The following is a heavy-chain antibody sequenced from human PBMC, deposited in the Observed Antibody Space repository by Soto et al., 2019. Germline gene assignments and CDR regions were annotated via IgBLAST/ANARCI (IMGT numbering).Heavy chain of an antibody. CDR3: AKARFRDSSMFLLDY. V-gene: IGHV1-46*01. D-gene: IGHD6-19*01. CDR2: INPGGGST. Sequence: ASVKVSCKASGYIFTNYYIHWVRQAPGQGLEWMGIINPGGGSTNYAQKFQGRVTMTRDTSTSTVYMDLNSLRAEDTAVYYCAKARFRDSSMFLLDYWRQGTLDPVSS. J-gene: IGHJ4*02. CDR1: GYIFTNYY.